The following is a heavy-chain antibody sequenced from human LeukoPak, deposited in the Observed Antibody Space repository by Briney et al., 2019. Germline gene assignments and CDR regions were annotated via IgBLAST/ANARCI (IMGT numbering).Heavy chain of an antibody. D-gene: IGHD5-18*01. CDR2: IIPIFGTA. CDR1: GGTFSSYA. J-gene: IGHJ4*02. CDR3: ARGLRGYGRAFDY. V-gene: IGHV1-69*13. Sequence: GASVKVSCKASGGTFSSYAISWVRQAPGQGLEWMGGIIPIFGTANYAQKFQGRVTITADESTSTAYMELSSLRSEDTAVYYCARGLRGYGRAFDYWGQGTLVTVSS.